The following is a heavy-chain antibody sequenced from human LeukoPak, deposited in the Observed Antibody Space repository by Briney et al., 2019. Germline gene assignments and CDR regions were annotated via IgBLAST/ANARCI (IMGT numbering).Heavy chain of an antibody. D-gene: IGHD3-10*01. J-gene: IGHJ4*02. CDR2: TYYSGST. CDR1: GGSISSFY. Sequence: PSETLSLTCTVSGGSISSFYWSWIRQPPGKGLEWIGYTYYSGSTNYNPSLKSRVTISVDTTQNQFSLKLSSVTAADTAVYYCARHDYGSGSYYNTGFDYWGQGTLVTVSS. V-gene: IGHV4-59*08. CDR3: ARHDYGSGSYYNTGFDY.